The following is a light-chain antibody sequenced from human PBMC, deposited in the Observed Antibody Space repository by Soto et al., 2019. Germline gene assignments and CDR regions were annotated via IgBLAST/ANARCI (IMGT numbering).Light chain of an antibody. V-gene: IGKV2-28*01. CDR1: QNLLNSDGYNY. CDR2: LGS. CDR3: MESLQAPVT. J-gene: IGKJ5*01. Sequence: DIVMTQSPLSLPVTPGEPASISCRSSQNLLNSDGYNYLDWYLQKPGQSPQLLIYLGSNRASGVPDRFSGSGSGTDFTLIISRVEAEDVGVYYCMESLQAPVTFGKGTRLEIK.